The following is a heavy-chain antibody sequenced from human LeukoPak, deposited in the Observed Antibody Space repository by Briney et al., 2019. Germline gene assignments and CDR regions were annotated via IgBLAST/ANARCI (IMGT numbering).Heavy chain of an antibody. Sequence: PSETLSLTCIVSGGSISSYHWSWIRQPAGKRLEWIGHTYTSGSSNYNPSLKSRVTMSVDTSNNQFSLKLNSVTAADTAVHYCARGGGCGRNWFDPWGQGTLVIVSS. CDR3: ARGGGCGRNWFDP. J-gene: IGHJ5*02. CDR2: TYTSGSS. V-gene: IGHV4-4*07. D-gene: IGHD2-15*01. CDR1: GGSISSYH.